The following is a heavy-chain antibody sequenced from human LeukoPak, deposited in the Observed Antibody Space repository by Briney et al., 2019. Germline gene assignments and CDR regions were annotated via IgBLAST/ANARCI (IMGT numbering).Heavy chain of an antibody. CDR2: ISVSDDST. CDR3: ARDRYCVSTNCPYDY. Sequence: PGGSLRLSCAASGFTSSDYTMNWVRQSAGKGLEWVSGISVSDDSTYYADSVKGRFTISRDTSKNMLSLQMNSLRAADTAVYYCARDRYCVSTNCPYDYWGQGTPVTVSS. CDR1: GFTSSDYT. V-gene: IGHV3-23*01. D-gene: IGHD2-2*01. J-gene: IGHJ4*02.